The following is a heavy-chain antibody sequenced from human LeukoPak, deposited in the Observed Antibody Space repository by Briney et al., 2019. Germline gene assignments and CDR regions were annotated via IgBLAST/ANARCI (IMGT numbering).Heavy chain of an antibody. J-gene: IGHJ6*02. D-gene: IGHD5-18*01. V-gene: IGHV3-30-3*01. CDR1: GFTFSSYA. CDR2: ISYDGSNK. CDR3: AKDRGYSYGSGHYYGMDV. Sequence: GGSLRLSCAASGFTFSSYAMHWVRQAPGKGLGWVAVISYDGSNKYYADSVKGRFTISRDNSKNTLYLQMNSLRAEDTAVYYCAKDRGYSYGSGHYYGMDVWGQGTTVTVSS.